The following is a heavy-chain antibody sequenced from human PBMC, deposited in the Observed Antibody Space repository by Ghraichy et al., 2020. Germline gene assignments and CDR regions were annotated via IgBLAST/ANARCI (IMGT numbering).Heavy chain of an antibody. Sequence: GGSLRLSCAASGFTFSDYYMSWIRQAPGKGLEWVSYISSSGSTIYYADSVKGRFTISRDNAKNSLYLQMNSLRAEDTAVYYCARDATPYYDILTGPEKMKLEYNWFDPWGQGTLVTVSS. CDR1: GFTFSDYY. CDR3: ARDATPYYDILTGPEKMKLEYNWFDP. CDR2: ISSSGSTI. D-gene: IGHD3-9*01. V-gene: IGHV3-11*01. J-gene: IGHJ5*02.